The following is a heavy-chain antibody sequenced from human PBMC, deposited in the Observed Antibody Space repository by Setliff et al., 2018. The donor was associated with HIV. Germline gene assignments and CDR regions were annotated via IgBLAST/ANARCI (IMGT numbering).Heavy chain of an antibody. CDR2: INHRGST. V-gene: IGHV4-34*01. Sequence: LSLTCAVYGGSFSGYYWSWIRQPPGKGLEWIGEINHRGSTNCNPSLKSRVSISVDTSKNQFSLKLSSVTAADTAVYYCARHRGPPWDAFDIWGQGTMVTVSS. J-gene: IGHJ3*02. CDR3: ARHRGPPWDAFDI. CDR1: GGSFSGYY.